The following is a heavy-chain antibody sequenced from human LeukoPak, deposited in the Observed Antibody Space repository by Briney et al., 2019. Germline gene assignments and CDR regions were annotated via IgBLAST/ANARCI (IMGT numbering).Heavy chain of an antibody. D-gene: IGHD4-17*01. CDR1: GGSISNADHY. J-gene: IGHJ4*02. V-gene: IGHV4-31*03. CDR3: ARVANGDYFDF. CDR2: IYYSGST. Sequence: SDTLSLTCTISGGSISNADHYWSWLRRHPGKGLEWIGQIYYSGSTYYNPSLKSRGIISVETSKNQFSLKLSSVTAADTAVYYCARVANGDYFDFWGQGTLVTVSS.